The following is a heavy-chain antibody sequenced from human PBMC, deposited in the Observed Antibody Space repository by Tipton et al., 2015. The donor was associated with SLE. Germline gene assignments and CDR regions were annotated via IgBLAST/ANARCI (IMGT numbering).Heavy chain of an antibody. Sequence: GLVKPSETLSLTCGASGGAIRSSNYWGWIRQSPGRGLEWIASIFYSGSTYYNLSLKSRVTISVDTSKNQFSLTLSSVTAADTAVYYCVRHDRWGPFDYWGQGMLVTVSS. V-gene: IGHV4-39*07. J-gene: IGHJ4*02. CDR1: GGAIRSSNY. CDR2: IFYSGST. CDR3: VRHDRWGPFDY. D-gene: IGHD4-23*01.